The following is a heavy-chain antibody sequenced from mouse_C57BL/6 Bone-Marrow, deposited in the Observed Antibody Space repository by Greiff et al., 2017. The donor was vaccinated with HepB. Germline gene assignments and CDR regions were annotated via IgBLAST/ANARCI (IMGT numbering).Heavy chain of an antibody. V-gene: IGHV1-76*01. J-gene: IGHJ4*01. CDR2: IYPGSGNT. Sequence: QVQLQQSGAELVRPGASVKLSCKASGYTFTDYYINWVKQRPGQGLEWIARIYPGSGNTYYNEKFKGKATLTAEKSSSTAYMQLSSLTSEDSAVYFCDYYGSSYDYAMDYWGQGTSVTVSS. CDR3: DYYGSSYDYAMDY. CDR1: GYTFTDYY. D-gene: IGHD1-1*01.